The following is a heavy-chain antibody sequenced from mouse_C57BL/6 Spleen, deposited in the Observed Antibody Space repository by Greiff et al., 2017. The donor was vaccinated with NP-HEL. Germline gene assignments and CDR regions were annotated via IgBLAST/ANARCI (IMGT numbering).Heavy chain of an antibody. CDR1: GYTFTDYE. CDR3: TRPTPVNPYFDY. Sequence: QVQLKESGAELVRPGASVTLSCKASGYTFTDYEMHWVKQTHVHGLEWIGAIDPETGGTAYNQKFKGKAILTADKSSSTAYMELRSLTSEDSAVYYCTRPTPVNPYFDYWGQGTTLTVSS. J-gene: IGHJ2*01. D-gene: IGHD2-10*01. CDR2: IDPETGGT. V-gene: IGHV1-15*01.